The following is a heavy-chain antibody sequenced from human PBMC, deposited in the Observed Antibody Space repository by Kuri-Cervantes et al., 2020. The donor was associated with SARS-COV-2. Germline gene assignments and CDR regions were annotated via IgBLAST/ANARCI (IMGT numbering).Heavy chain of an antibody. CDR1: GGSISSYY. V-gene: IGHV4-59*08. J-gene: IGHJ6*02. CDR2: IYYSGST. D-gene: IGHD3-3*01. Sequence: GSLRLSCTVSGGSISSYYWSWIRQPPGKGLEWIGYIYYSGSTNYNPSLKSRVTISVDPSKNQFSLKLSSVTAADTAVYYCARHGFDFWSGYARTYYYYYGMDVWGQGTTVTVSS. CDR3: ARHGFDFWSGYARTYYYYYGMDV.